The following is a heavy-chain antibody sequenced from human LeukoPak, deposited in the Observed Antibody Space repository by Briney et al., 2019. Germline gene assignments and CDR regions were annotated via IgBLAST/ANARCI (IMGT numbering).Heavy chain of an antibody. CDR2: ISSSSIYI. CDR3: ARDSGGRDFDY. Sequence: PGRSLRLSCAASGFTFSFYSMIWVRQAPGTGLEWVSSISSSSIYIYYVDSVKGRFTISRDNAKNSLYLQMNSLRAEDTAVYYCARDSGGRDFDYWGQGTLVTVSS. V-gene: IGHV3-21*01. CDR1: GFTFSFYS. D-gene: IGHD1-26*01. J-gene: IGHJ4*02.